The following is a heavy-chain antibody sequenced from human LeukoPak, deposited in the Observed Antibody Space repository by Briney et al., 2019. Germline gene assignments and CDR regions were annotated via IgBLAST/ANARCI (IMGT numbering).Heavy chain of an antibody. V-gene: IGHV3-23*01. CDR3: AKRVHSSSWYAAFDS. D-gene: IGHD6-13*01. CDR2: ISGSGDST. CDR1: GFTFSTYA. Sequence: PGGSLRLSCAASGFTFSTYAMNWVRQAPGKGLEWVSGISGSGDSTYYADSVKGRFTISRDNSKNTLYLQMNSLRAEDTALYYCAKRVHSSSWYAAFDSWGQGTLVTVSS. J-gene: IGHJ4*02.